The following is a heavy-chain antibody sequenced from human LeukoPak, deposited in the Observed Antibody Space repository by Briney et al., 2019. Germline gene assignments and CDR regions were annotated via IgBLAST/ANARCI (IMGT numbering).Heavy chain of an antibody. CDR2: ISSSSSYI. Sequence: EVQLVESGGGLVKPGGSLRLSCAASGFTFSSYSMNWVRQAPGKGLEWVSSISSSSSYIYYADSVKGRFTISRDNAKNSLYLQMNSLRAEDTAVYYCARDRKGGSYGGFDYWGQGTLVTISS. CDR1: GFTFSSYS. D-gene: IGHD1-26*01. CDR3: ARDRKGGSYGGFDY. J-gene: IGHJ4*02. V-gene: IGHV3-21*02.